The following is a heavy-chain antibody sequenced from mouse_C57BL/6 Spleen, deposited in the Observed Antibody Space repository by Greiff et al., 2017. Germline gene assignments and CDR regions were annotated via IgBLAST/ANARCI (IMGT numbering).Heavy chain of an antibody. V-gene: IGHV1-55*01. D-gene: IGHD1-1*01. CDR3: VRDGSSYGY. Sequence: QVQLQQSGAELVKPGASVKMSCKASGYTFTSYWITWVKQRPGQGLEWIGDIYPGSGSTNYNAKFKSKATLTVDTSSSTAYMQLSSLTSEDSAVYYCVRDGSSYGYWGQGTTLTVSS. J-gene: IGHJ2*01. CDR2: IYPGSGST. CDR1: GYTFTSYW.